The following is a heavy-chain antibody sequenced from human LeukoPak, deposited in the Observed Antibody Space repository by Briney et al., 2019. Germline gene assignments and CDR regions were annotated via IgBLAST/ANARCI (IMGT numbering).Heavy chain of an antibody. V-gene: IGHV4-4*07. Sequence: TLSLTCTVSGVSITTYYWSWIRQPAGKGQEWIGHIYTGGSTNYNPSLKSRVTMSVDTSKNQFSLKLSSVTAADTAVYYCARDRWVQLWSDAFDIWGQGTMVTVSS. CDR3: ARDRWVQLWSDAFDI. CDR2: IYTGGST. D-gene: IGHD5-18*01. CDR1: GVSITTYY. J-gene: IGHJ3*02.